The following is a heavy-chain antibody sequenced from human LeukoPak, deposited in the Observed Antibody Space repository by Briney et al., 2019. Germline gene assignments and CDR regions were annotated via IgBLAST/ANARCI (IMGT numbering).Heavy chain of an antibody. CDR1: GGTFSSYI. V-gene: IGHV1-69*13. Sequence: SVKVSCKASGGTFSSYIITWVRQAPGQGLEWMGRIIPIFGTPDYAQKFQGRVTITADESTSTAYMELSRLRFEDTAVYYRARQGYTNNLGGYFGDKDDGFDLWGQGTMVTVSS. D-gene: IGHD3-9*01. CDR2: IIPIFGTP. CDR3: ARQGYTNNLGGYFGDKDDGFDL. J-gene: IGHJ3*01.